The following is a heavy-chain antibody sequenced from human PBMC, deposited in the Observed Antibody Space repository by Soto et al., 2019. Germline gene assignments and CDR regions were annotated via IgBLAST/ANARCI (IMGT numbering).Heavy chain of an antibody. D-gene: IGHD3-3*01. CDR1: GYTFTSYW. V-gene: IGHV5-51*01. Sequence: KVSCQASGYTFTSYWIAWVRQMPGKGLELMGIIYPSDSDTRYRPSFQGQVTISADKSISSAYLQWSSLRASDTAMYYCARGGVSTRTFDYWGQGTPVTVSS. CDR3: ARGGVSTRTFDY. CDR2: IYPSDSDT. J-gene: IGHJ4*02.